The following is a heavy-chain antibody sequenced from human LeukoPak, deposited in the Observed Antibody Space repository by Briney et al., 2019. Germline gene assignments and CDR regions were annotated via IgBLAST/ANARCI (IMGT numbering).Heavy chain of an antibody. CDR2: ISGSGGST. J-gene: IGHJ4*02. V-gene: IGHV3-23*01. CDR3: AKGRYGSGRGYFDY. D-gene: IGHD3-10*01. CDR1: GFTFSSYG. Sequence: GGSLRLSCAASGFTFSSYGMSWVRQAPGKGLEWVSAISGSGGSTYYADSVKGRFTISRDNSKNTLYLQMNSLRAEDTAVYYCAKGRYGSGRGYFDYWGQGTLATVSS.